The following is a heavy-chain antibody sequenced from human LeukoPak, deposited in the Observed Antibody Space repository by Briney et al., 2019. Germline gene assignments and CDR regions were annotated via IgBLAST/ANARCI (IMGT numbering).Heavy chain of an antibody. Sequence: PGGSLRLSCAASGFTFTRHWMHWVRQAPGKGLVWVSRISYDGGDPSYADSVKGRFTISRDNAKNTLYLQMNSLTAEDTAVYYCARGYSSRLYNWLDPWGQGTLVTVSS. D-gene: IGHD6-13*01. J-gene: IGHJ5*02. CDR3: ARGYSSRLYNWLDP. CDR2: ISYDGGDP. V-gene: IGHV3-74*01. CDR1: GFTFTRHW.